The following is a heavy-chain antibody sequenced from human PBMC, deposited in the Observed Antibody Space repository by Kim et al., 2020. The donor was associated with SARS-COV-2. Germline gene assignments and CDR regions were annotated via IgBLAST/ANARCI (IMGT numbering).Heavy chain of an antibody. D-gene: IGHD4-17*01. Sequence: GGSLRLSCAASGFTFSSYAMSWVRQAPGKGLEWVSFIYSGGSSTYYADSVKGRFTISRDNTKNTLYLQMNSLRAEDKAVYYCAKALGDYGDFLFDYWGQGTLVTVSS. V-gene: IGHV3-23*03. J-gene: IGHJ4*02. CDR2: IYSGGSST. CDR1: GFTFSSYA. CDR3: AKALGDYGDFLFDY.